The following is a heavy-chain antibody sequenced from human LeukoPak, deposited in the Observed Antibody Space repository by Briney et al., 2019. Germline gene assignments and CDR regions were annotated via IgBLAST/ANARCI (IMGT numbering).Heavy chain of an antibody. CDR3: AKEGIEGDSSGYYYNHFDY. D-gene: IGHD3-22*01. J-gene: IGHJ4*02. V-gene: IGHV3-48*01. Sequence: GGSLRLSCAASGFTFSSHSMNWVRQAPGKGLEWVSYISSSSSTIYYADSVKGRFTISRDNAKNSLYLQMNSLRAEDTAVYFCAKEGIEGDSSGYYYNHFDYWGQGTLLTVSS. CDR2: ISSSSSTI. CDR1: GFTFSSHS.